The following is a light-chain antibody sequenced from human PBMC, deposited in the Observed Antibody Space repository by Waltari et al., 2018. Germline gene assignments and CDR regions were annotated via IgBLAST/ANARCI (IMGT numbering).Light chain of an antibody. Sequence: IVLTQSPGTLSLSPGERATLPCRASQSVKGTLAWYQQKPGQSPRLLIYGSSTRATGIPDRFSGSGFGTDFTLTISRLEPEDFAVYYCQHYVSLPVTFGQGTKVEIK. V-gene: IGKV3-20*01. CDR1: QSVKGT. CDR3: QHYVSLPVT. CDR2: GSS. J-gene: IGKJ1*01.